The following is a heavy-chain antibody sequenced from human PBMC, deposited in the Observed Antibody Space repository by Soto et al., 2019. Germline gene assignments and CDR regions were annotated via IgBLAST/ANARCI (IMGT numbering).Heavy chain of an antibody. V-gene: IGHV3-30-3*01. J-gene: IGHJ4*02. CDR1: GFTFRSYA. Sequence: QVQLVESGGGVVQPGGSLRLSCGASGFTFRSYAMHWVRQTPGKGLEWVAVISYDGSNKHYADSAKGRFSISRDNAKNMLYLQMDSLSSEDTAVYYCVRSMIIVVRLIGLDYWGQGTLVTVSS. CDR2: ISYDGSNK. CDR3: VRSMIIVVRLIGLDY. D-gene: IGHD3-22*01.